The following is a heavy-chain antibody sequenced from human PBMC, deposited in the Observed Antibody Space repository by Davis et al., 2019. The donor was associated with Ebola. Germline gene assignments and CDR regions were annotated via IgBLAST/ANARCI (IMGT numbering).Heavy chain of an antibody. CDR2: INPNSGGT. Sequence: AASVKVSCKASGYTFTGYHMHWVRQAPGQGLEWMGWINPNSGGTNYAQKFQGWVTMTRATSISTAYMELSRLRSDDTAVYYCARGPVQLLPSWYFDLWGRGTLVTVSS. CDR3: ARGPVQLLPSWYFDL. V-gene: IGHV1-2*04. J-gene: IGHJ2*01. CDR1: GYTFTGYH. D-gene: IGHD2-15*01.